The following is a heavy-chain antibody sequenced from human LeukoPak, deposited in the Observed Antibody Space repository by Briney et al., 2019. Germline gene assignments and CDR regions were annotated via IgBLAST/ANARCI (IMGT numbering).Heavy chain of an antibody. Sequence: PGGSLRLSCAASGFTFDDYGMSWVRQAPGKGLEWVSGINWNGGSTGYADSVKGRFTISRDNAKNSLYLQMNRLRAEDTAVYYCARFAGYSYGGWFDYWGQGTLVTVYS. CDR2: INWNGGST. V-gene: IGHV3-20*04. CDR3: ARFAGYSYGGWFDY. D-gene: IGHD5-18*01. CDR1: GFTFDDYG. J-gene: IGHJ4*02.